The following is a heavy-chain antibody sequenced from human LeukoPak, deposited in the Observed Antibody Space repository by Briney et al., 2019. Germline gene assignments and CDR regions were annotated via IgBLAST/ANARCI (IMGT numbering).Heavy chain of an antibody. CDR2: IRYDGSNK. CDR1: GFTFSSHG. V-gene: IGHV3-30*02. D-gene: IGHD4-11*01. Sequence: QPGGSLRLSCAASGFTFSSHGMHWVRQAPGKGLEWVAFIRYDGSNKYYADSVKGRFTISRDNSNNTLYLQMHRLRAEDPAVYYCAKVMTTVTTPYYYYYYYMDVWGKGTTVTVSS. CDR3: AKVMTTVTTPYYYYYYYMDV. J-gene: IGHJ6*03.